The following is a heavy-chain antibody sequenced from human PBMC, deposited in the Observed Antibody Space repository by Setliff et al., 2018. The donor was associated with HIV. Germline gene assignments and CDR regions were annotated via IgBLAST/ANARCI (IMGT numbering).Heavy chain of an antibody. CDR1: GESISGYY. CDR2: MHTSGNT. J-gene: IGHJ4*02. D-gene: IGHD5-18*01. Sequence: KTSETLSLTCTSSGESISGYYWSWIRQPAGKGLEWIGRMHTSGNTNYNPSLKSRVTMSVDTSKNQFSLRLRSVTAADTAVYYCARDQKGYSYGYFDSWGQGTLVTVSS. CDR3: ARDQKGYSYGYFDS. V-gene: IGHV4-4*07.